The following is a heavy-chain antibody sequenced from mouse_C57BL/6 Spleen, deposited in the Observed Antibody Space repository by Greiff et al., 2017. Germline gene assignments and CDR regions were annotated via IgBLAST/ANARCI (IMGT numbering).Heavy chain of an antibody. Sequence: VQLQQSGPGLVQPSQSLSITCTVSGFSLTSYGVHWVRQSPGKGLEWLGVIWSGGSTDYNAAFISRLSISKDNSKSQVFFKMNSLQADDTAIYYCARKDSNYLYALDYWGQGTSVTVSS. CDR3: ARKDSNYLYALDY. J-gene: IGHJ4*01. CDR1: GFSLTSYG. V-gene: IGHV2-2*01. CDR2: IWSGGST. D-gene: IGHD2-5*01.